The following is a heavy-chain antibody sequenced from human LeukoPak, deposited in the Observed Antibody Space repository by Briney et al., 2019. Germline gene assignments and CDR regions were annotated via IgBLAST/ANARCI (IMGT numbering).Heavy chain of an antibody. Sequence: GESLMISCKGSGYSFTSYWIGWVRQMPGKGLVWMGIIYPDDSDTRYSPSFEGQVIISVDKSISTAYLQWSSLKASDTATYYCARHGHCTNGVCYSNYYYYMDVWGKGTTVTVSS. D-gene: IGHD2-8*01. CDR3: ARHGHCTNGVCYSNYYYYMDV. CDR2: IYPDDSDT. J-gene: IGHJ6*03. CDR1: GYSFTSYW. V-gene: IGHV5-51*01.